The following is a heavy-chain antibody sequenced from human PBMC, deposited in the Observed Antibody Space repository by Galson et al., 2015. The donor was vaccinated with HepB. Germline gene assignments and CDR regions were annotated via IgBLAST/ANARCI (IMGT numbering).Heavy chain of an antibody. J-gene: IGHJ5*02. CDR2: ISYDGSYR. D-gene: IGHD2/OR15-2a*01. Sequence: SLRLSCAASGFTFSNYGIHWVRQAPGKGLEWMAVISYDGSYRYYADSVKGRFTVSRDSSRSMLYLQMNSLRVEDTAVYYCAKGGTEQINMMINRILGFDPWGQGTLVIVSS. V-gene: IGHV3-30*18. CDR3: AKGGTEQINMMINRILGFDP. CDR1: GFTFSNYG.